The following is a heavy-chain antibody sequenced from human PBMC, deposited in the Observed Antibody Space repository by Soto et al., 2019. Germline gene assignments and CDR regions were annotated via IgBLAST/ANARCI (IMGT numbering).Heavy chain of an antibody. CDR1: GASISNGGYY. D-gene: IGHD3-3*01. V-gene: IGHV4-31*03. CDR3: ARDVTDFWSGHEVMDV. Sequence: PSETLSLTCTVSGASISNGGYYWTWIRQHPGKGLEWIGYIYHRASTDYNPSLKGRVTISVDTSKNQFSLKLSSVTAADTAVYYCARDVTDFWSGHEVMDVWGQGTTVTVSS. CDR2: IYHRAST. J-gene: IGHJ6*02.